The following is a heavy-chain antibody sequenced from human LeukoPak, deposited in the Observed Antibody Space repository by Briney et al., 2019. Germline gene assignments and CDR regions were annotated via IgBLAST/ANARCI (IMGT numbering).Heavy chain of an antibody. CDR2: ISYSGSS. CDR3: ASHGVVTANFDY. Sequence: SETLSLTCTVSGGSITSYYWNCIRQPPGKGLEWIGYISYSGSSNYNPSLKTRVTISIDTSKNQFSPKLNSVTAADTAVYYCASHGVVTANFDYWGQGTLVTVSS. CDR1: GGSITSYY. V-gene: IGHV4-59*01. D-gene: IGHD2-21*02. J-gene: IGHJ4*02.